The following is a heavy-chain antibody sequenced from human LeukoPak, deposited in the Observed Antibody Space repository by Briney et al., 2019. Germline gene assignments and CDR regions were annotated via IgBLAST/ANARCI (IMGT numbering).Heavy chain of an antibody. CDR1: GFTFSSYA. CDR2: ISSSGSTI. CDR3: ARVLREWLLFGWFDP. V-gene: IGHV3-11*01. Sequence: PGGSLRLSCAASGFTFSSYAMSWIRQAPGKGLEWISYISSSGSTIYYADSVKGRFTISRDNAKNSLYLQMNSLRAEDTAVYYCARVLREWLLFGWFDPWGQGTLVTVSS. D-gene: IGHD3-3*01. J-gene: IGHJ5*02.